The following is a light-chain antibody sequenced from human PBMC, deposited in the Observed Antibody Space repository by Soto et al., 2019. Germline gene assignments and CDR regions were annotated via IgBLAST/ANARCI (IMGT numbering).Light chain of an antibody. Sequence: DIQMTQSPSSLSASVGDRVTITCRASQTISSYLNWYQQKPGKAPKLLIYAASSLQSGVPSRFSGSGSGTDFTLTISSLQHEDFATYYCQQSYSTPRTFGQGTKADIK. CDR3: QQSYSTPRT. J-gene: IGKJ1*01. V-gene: IGKV1-39*01. CDR2: AAS. CDR1: QTISSY.